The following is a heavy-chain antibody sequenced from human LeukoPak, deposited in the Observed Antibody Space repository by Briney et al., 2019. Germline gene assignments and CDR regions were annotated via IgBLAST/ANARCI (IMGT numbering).Heavy chain of an antibody. Sequence: GGSLRLSCAASGFTFSSYAMNWVRQAPGKRLEWVSGTSGSGDTTYYTDSVKGRFTISRDNSKNTLYLQMNSLRAEDTAVYYCAKGYTSNWYFFDYLGQGTLVTISS. D-gene: IGHD6-13*01. CDR2: TSGSGDTT. CDR3: AKGYTSNWYFFDY. J-gene: IGHJ4*02. V-gene: IGHV3-23*01. CDR1: GFTFSSYA.